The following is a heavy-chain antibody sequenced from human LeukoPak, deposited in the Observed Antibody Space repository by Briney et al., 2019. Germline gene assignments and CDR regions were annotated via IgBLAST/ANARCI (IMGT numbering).Heavy chain of an antibody. CDR3: AASIMVVAAMDAFDI. Sequence: ASVKVSCKASGCTFTGYYIHCVRQAPGQGLEWMGRIHPNRGGTNYAQNFQGRVTMTRDTSINTAYMELGRLRSDDTAVYYCAASIMVVAAMDAFDIWGQGTRVTVSS. CDR2: IHPNRGGT. J-gene: IGHJ3*02. CDR1: GCTFTGYY. V-gene: IGHV1-2*06. D-gene: IGHD2-15*01.